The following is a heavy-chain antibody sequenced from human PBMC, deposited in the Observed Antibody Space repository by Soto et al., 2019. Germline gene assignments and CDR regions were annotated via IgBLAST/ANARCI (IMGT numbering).Heavy chain of an antibody. D-gene: IGHD4-17*01. CDR3: ARQTPGTYGGYLDS. J-gene: IGHJ4*02. CDR2: IHCSGST. Sequence: PSETLSLTCSVSGGSINNYYWSWIRQPPGKGLEWIAYIHCSGSTKYNPSLQSRATISVDTSKNQFSLKLNSVTAEDTAVYFCARQTPGTYGGYLDSWGQGTLVTVSS. V-gene: IGHV4-59*01. CDR1: GGSINNYY.